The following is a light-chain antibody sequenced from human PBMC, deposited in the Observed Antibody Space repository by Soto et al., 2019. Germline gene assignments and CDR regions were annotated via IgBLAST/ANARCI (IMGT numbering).Light chain of an antibody. V-gene: IGKV1-8*01. CDR1: QGISSY. Sequence: AIRMTQSPSSLSASTGDRVTITCRASQGISSYLAWYQQKPGKAANLLILAASTLQSGVPSRFSGSGSGTDFTLTIRGLQSEDFATYYCQQYYSYPLTFGKWTKVDIK. CDR3: QQYYSYPLT. J-gene: IGKJ1*01. CDR2: AAS.